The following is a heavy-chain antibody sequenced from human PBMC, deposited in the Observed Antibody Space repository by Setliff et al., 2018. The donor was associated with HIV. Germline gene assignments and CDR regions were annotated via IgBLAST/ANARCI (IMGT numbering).Heavy chain of an antibody. CDR1: GGSISSGDYY. Sequence: SETLSLTCTVSGGSISSGDYYWSWIRQPPGKGLEWIGNIYYSGSTYYNPSLKSRVTISVDTSKNQFSLKLSSVTAADTAVYYCAKEGGSGTFDHWGQGTLVTVSS. D-gene: IGHD3-10*01. CDR2: IYYSGST. CDR3: AKEGGSGTFDH. J-gene: IGHJ4*02. V-gene: IGHV4-30-4*08.